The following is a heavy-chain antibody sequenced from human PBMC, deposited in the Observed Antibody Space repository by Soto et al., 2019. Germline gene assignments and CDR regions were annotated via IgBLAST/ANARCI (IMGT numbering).Heavy chain of an antibody. V-gene: IGHV4-39*01. CDR3: ARPILVAGKYYFDY. Sequence: QLQLQESGPGLVKPSETLSLTCTVSGGSISSGTYYWGWIRQPPGQGLEWIGTIYYSRSSYYNPALMSEATISIDTSKSQFSLKLCSVTTADTAVYYCARPILVAGKYYFDYWGQGTLVTVSS. D-gene: IGHD6-19*01. CDR1: GGSISSGTYY. CDR2: IYYSRSS. J-gene: IGHJ4*02.